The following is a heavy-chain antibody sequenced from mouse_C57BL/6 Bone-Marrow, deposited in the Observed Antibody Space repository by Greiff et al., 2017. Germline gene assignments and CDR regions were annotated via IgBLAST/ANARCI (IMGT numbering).Heavy chain of an antibody. CDR2: ISSGSSTI. CDR1: GFTFSDYG. V-gene: IGHV5-17*01. J-gene: IGHJ3*01. CDR3: AVRAWFAY. Sequence: EVKVEESGGGLVKPGGSLKLSCAASGFTFSDYGMPWVRQAPEKGLEWVAYISSGSSTIYYAATVKGRFTISRDNAKNTLFLQMTSLMSEDTAMYYCAVRAWFAYWGQGTLVTVSA.